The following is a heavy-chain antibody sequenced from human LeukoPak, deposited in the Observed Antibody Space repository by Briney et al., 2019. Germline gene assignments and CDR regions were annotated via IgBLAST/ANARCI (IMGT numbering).Heavy chain of an antibody. CDR3: ARDGELVVTTYNWFDP. Sequence: PSETLSLTCTVSGGSISSSSYYWGWIRQPPGKGLEWIGSIYYSGSTYYNPSLKSRVTISVDTSKNQFSLKLSSVTAADTAVYYCARDGELVVTTYNWFDPWGQGTLVTVSS. D-gene: IGHD2-15*01. CDR2: IYYSGST. CDR1: GGSISSSSYY. V-gene: IGHV4-39*02. J-gene: IGHJ5*02.